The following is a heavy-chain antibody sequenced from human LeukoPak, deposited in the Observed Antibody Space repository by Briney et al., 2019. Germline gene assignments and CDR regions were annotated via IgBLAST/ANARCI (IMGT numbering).Heavy chain of an antibody. CDR3: ARDRWGTGYFDY. V-gene: IGHV1-18*01. J-gene: IGHJ4*02. CDR1: GYTFTSYG. Sequence: ASVKVSCKASGYTFTSYGISWVRQAPGQGLEWMGWISAYNGNTNYAQKLQGRVTMTTDTSTGTAYMELRSLRSDDTAVYYCARDRWGTGYFDYWGQGTLVTVSS. CDR2: ISAYNGNT. D-gene: IGHD1-1*01.